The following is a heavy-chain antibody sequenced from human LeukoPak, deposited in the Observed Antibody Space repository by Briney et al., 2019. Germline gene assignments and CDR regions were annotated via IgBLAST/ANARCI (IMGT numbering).Heavy chain of an antibody. J-gene: IGHJ6*03. Sequence: PRGSLRLSCAASGFTFSSYWMSWVRQAPGKGLEWVANIKQDGSEKYYVDSVKGRFIISRDNAKNSLYLQMNSLRAEDTAVYYCAKGAFRDQVQGYYYMDVWGKGTTVTVSS. CDR3: AKGAFRDQVQGYYYMDV. V-gene: IGHV3-7*01. D-gene: IGHD3-10*01. CDR1: GFTFSSYW. CDR2: IKQDGSEK.